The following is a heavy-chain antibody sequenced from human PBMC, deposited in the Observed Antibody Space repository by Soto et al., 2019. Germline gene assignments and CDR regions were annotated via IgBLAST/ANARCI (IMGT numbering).Heavy chain of an antibody. Sequence: GGSLRLSCAASGFTFSSYSMNWVRQAPGKGLEWVSYISSSSSTIYYADSVKGRFTISRDNAKNSLYLQMNSLRDEDTAVYYCARGGTYYYDSSGYYRDDYFDYWGQGTLVTVSS. CDR2: ISSSSSTI. J-gene: IGHJ4*02. V-gene: IGHV3-48*02. CDR1: GFTFSSYS. CDR3: ARGGTYYYDSSGYYRDDYFDY. D-gene: IGHD3-22*01.